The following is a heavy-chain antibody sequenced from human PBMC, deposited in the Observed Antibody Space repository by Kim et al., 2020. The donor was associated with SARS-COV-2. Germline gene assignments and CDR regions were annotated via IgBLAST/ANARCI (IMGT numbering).Heavy chain of an antibody. V-gene: IGHV1-46*01. J-gene: IGHJ6*02. Sequence: ASVKVSCKASGYTFTSYYMHWVRQAPGQGLEWMGIINPSGGSTSYAQKFQGRVTMTRDTSTSTVYMELSSLRSEDTAVYYCATQVGAPNPTYGMDVWGQGTTVTVSS. CDR1: GYTFTSYY. D-gene: IGHD1-26*01. CDR3: ATQVGAPNPTYGMDV. CDR2: INPSGGST.